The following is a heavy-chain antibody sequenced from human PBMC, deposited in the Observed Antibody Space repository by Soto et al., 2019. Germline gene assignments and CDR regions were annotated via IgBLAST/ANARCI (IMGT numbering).Heavy chain of an antibody. D-gene: IGHD6-6*01. CDR3: ARGGGSSSSEHPFGY. Sequence: EVQLVESGGGLVKPGGSLRLSCAASGFTFSSYSMNWVRQAPGKGLEWVSSISSSSSYIYYADSVKGRFTISRDNAKNSLCLQMNSLRAEDTAVYYCARGGGSSSSEHPFGYWGQGTLVTVSS. J-gene: IGHJ4*02. V-gene: IGHV3-21*01. CDR1: GFTFSSYS. CDR2: ISSSSSYI.